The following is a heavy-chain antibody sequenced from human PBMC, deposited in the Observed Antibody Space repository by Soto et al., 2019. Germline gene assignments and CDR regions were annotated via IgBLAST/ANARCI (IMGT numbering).Heavy chain of an antibody. CDR2: INSVSGGT. CDR1: GSTHTIYF. Sequence: QVQLVQSGAEVKQPGTSVRVSCKASGSTHTIYFIHWLRQAPGQGLEWMGWINSVSGGTNYAPKFQGRVTMTRDTSTTTAFIDLTGLRSDDTAVYFCARGGSYYAHWGQGTLVTVSS. V-gene: IGHV1-2*02. CDR3: ARGGSYYAH. D-gene: IGHD1-26*01. J-gene: IGHJ4*02.